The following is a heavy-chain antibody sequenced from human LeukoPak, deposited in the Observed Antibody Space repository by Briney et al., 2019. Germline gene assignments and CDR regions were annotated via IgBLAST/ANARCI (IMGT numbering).Heavy chain of an antibody. V-gene: IGHV3-7*01. CDR1: GFSFSSYW. D-gene: IGHD3-10*01. Sequence: GGSLKLSCEASGFSFSSYWLSWVRQAPGKGLEWVANIHPDGSEKYYVHSVKGRFTISRDNAKNSVYLQMNSLRVEDTAVYYCARYYYASGIDYWGQGTLVTVSS. CDR2: IHPDGSEK. J-gene: IGHJ4*02. CDR3: ARYYYASGIDY.